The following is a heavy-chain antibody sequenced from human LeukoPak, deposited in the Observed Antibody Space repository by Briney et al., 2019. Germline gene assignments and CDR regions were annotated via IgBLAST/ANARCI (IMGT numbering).Heavy chain of an antibody. Sequence: GGSLRLSCAASGFTFSSYGLNWVRQAPGKGLEWVSYIGSSSSTTYYADSVEGRFTLSRDNAENSLYLQMNSLRDEDTAAYYCARDHAGTRGNLDYWGQGTLVTVSS. V-gene: IGHV3-48*02. CDR3: ARDHAGTRGNLDY. CDR1: GFTFSSYG. J-gene: IGHJ4*02. D-gene: IGHD1-1*01. CDR2: IGSSSSTT.